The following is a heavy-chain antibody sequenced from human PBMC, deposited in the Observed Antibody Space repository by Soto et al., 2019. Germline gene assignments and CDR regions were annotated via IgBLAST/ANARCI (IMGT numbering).Heavy chain of an antibody. J-gene: IGHJ3*02. CDR2: INAGNGIT. V-gene: IGHV1-3*01. D-gene: IGHD2-15*01. Sequence: ASVKVSCKASGYTFTSYAMHWVRQAPGQRLEWMGWINAGNGITKYSQKFQGRVTITRDTSASTAYMELSSLRSEDTAVYYCARDSTKLVVVAATPFNAFDIWGRGTMVTVSS. CDR1: GYTFTSYA. CDR3: ARDSTKLVVVAATPFNAFDI.